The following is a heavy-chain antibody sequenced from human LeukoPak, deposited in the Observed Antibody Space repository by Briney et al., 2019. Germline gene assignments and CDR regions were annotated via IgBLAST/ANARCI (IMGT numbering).Heavy chain of an antibody. V-gene: IGHV4-4*02. CDR2: IHRGGSP. D-gene: IGHD1-14*01. Sequence: SETLSLTCTVSLDSTTSNFWSWVRQPPGKGLEWIGEIHRGGSPNYNPSLQSRVTISIDRSRNQIVLELSSVTAADTAVYYCAREILGGFNPGAYWGQGTLVTVSS. J-gene: IGHJ4*02. CDR3: AREILGGFNPGAY. CDR1: LDSTTSNF.